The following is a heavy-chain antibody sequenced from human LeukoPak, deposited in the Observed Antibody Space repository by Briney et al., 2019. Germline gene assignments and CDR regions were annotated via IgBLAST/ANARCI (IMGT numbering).Heavy chain of an antibody. CDR1: GGTFSSYA. Sequence: GASVKVSCKASGGTFSSYAISWVRQAPGQGLEWMGGIIPIFGTANYAQKFQGRVTITADESTSTAYMELSSLRSEDTAAYYCAAPRYCSSTSCYLDYWGQGTLVTVSS. CDR3: AAPRYCSSTSCYLDY. V-gene: IGHV1-69*01. D-gene: IGHD2-2*01. CDR2: IIPIFGTA. J-gene: IGHJ4*02.